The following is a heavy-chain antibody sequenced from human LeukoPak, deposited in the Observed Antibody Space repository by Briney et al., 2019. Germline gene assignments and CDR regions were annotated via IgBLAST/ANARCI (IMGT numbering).Heavy chain of an antibody. J-gene: IGHJ6*02. CDR3: ASPQWLKSYYYYYYGMDV. V-gene: IGHV1-69*10. D-gene: IGHD6-19*01. CDR1: GGTFSSYA. CDR2: IIPILGIA. Sequence: VKVSCKASGGTFSSYAISWVRQAPGQGLEWMGRIIPILGIANYAQKFQGRVTITADKSTSTAYMELSSLRSEDTAVYYCASPQWLKSYYYYYYGMDVWGQGTTVTVSS.